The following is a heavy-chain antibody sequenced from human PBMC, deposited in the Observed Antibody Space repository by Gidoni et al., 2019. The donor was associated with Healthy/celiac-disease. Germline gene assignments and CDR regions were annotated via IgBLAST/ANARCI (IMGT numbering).Heavy chain of an antibody. CDR1: SYA. D-gene: IGHD6-19*01. J-gene: IGHJ6*02. CDR2: ISYDGSNK. Sequence: SYAMHWVRQAPGKGLEWVAVISYDGSNKYYADSVKGRFTISRDNSKNTLYLQMNSLRAEDTAVYYCARDMEGSSSGWYYYGMDVWGQGTTVTVSS. CDR3: ARDMEGSSSGWYYYGMDV. V-gene: IGHV3-30-3*01.